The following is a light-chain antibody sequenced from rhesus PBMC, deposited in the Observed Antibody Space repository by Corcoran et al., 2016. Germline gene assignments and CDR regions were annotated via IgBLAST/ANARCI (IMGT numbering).Light chain of an antibody. V-gene: IGKV1-74*01. CDR2: DAS. CDR1: ETVNNY. Sequence: DIQLTQSPSSLSASVGDTVTITCRASETVNNYLYWYQQKPGKAPKLLVFDASTLQGGVPPRFSGNGTGTDYTLIISRLQYDDVATYSCPHHYGTPFTFGRETKLDIK. J-gene: IGKJ3*01. CDR3: PHHYGTPFT.